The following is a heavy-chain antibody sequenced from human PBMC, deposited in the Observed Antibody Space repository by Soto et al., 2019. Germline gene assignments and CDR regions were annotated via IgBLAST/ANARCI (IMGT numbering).Heavy chain of an antibody. J-gene: IGHJ6*02. D-gene: IGHD6-19*01. Sequence: ASVKVSCKASGYTFTGYYMHCVRQAPGQVLEWMGWINPNSGGTNYAQKFQGWVTMTRDTSISTAYMELSRLRSDDTAVYYCARGVAGYSSGWTLYYYYGMDVWGQGTTVTVSS. CDR1: GYTFTGYY. CDR3: ARGVAGYSSGWTLYYYYGMDV. V-gene: IGHV1-2*04. CDR2: INPNSGGT.